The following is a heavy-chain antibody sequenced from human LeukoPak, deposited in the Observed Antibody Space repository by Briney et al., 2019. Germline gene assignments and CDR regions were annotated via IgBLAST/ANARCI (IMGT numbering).Heavy chain of an antibody. CDR1: VGSFSGYY. V-gene: IGHV4-34*01. CDR2: INHSGST. D-gene: IGHD2-15*01. Sequence: PSESLSLTCAVYVGSFSGYYWSWIRQPPWKGLEWIAEINHSGSTNYNPSLKSRVTISVDTSKNQFSLKLSSVTAADTAVYYCARAEVAVAASRVYYYYGMDVWGQGTTVTVSS. CDR3: ARAEVAVAASRVYYYYGMDV. J-gene: IGHJ6*02.